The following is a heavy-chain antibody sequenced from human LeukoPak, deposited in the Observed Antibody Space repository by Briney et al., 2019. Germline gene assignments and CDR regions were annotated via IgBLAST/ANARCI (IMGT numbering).Heavy chain of an antibody. J-gene: IGHJ4*02. CDR2: ISSNSYI. D-gene: IGHD3-22*01. V-gene: IGHV3-21*01. CDR1: GFTFSSYN. CDR3: ARGSPYYYDSSGYYQAYDY. Sequence: GGSLRLSCAASGFTFSSYNMNWVRQAPGKGLEWVSSISSNSYIYYADSVKGRFTISRANAKNSLYLQMNSLRAEDTAVYYCARGSPYYYDSSGYYQAYDYWGQGTLVTVSS.